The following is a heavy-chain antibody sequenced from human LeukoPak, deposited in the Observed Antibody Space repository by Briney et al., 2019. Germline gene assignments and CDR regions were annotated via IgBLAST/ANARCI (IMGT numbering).Heavy chain of an antibody. CDR1: GYTFTSCG. V-gene: IGHV1-8*02. D-gene: IGHD6-19*01. CDR2: MNPNSGNT. J-gene: IGHJ4*02. Sequence: ASVKVSCKASGYTFTSCGISWVRQATGQGLEWMGWMNPNSGNTGYAQKFQGWVTMTRDTSISTAYMELSRLRSDDTAVYYCARAGYSSGVDYWGQGTLVTVSS. CDR3: ARAGYSSGVDY.